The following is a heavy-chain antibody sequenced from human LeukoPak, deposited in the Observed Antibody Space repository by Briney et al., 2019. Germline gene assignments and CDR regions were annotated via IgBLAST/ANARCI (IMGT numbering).Heavy chain of an antibody. V-gene: IGHV4-59*01. Sequence: SETLSLTCTVSGGSISSYYWSWIRQPPGKGLEWIGYIYYSGSTNYNPSLKSRVTISVDTSKNQFSLKLSSVTAADTAVYYCARDRRYWYYGSGSYYNPDYWGQGTLVTVSS. CDR1: GGSISSYY. J-gene: IGHJ4*02. CDR2: IYYSGST. D-gene: IGHD3-10*01. CDR3: ARDRRYWYYGSGSYYNPDY.